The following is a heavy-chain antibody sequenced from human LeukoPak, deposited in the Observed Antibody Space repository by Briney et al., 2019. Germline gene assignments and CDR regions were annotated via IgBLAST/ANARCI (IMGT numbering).Heavy chain of an antibody. J-gene: IGHJ5*02. CDR1: GGSISSSTYY. D-gene: IGHD3-3*01. CDR3: ASRYVSSEVVIIPTAKNSWFDP. CDR2: IYYSGST. Sequence: SETLSLTCSVSGGSISSSTYYWGWIRQPPGKGLEWIGSIYYSGSTYYNPSLKSRVTISVDTSKNQFSLKLTSVTAADTAVYNCASRYVSSEVVIIPTAKNSWFDPWGQGTLVTVSS. V-gene: IGHV4-39*07.